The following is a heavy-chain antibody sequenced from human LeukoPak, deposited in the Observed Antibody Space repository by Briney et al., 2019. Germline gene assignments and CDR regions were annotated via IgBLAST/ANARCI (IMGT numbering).Heavy chain of an antibody. V-gene: IGHV3-7*01. D-gene: IGHD6-25*01. Sequence: GGSLRLSCAASGFTFSSHWMTWVRQVPGKGPEWVANINQDGSEKYCVDSVKGRLTISRDNAKNSLYLQMNSLRLEDTAVYYCATSGGAFAYWGQGTLVTVSS. CDR3: ATSGGAFAY. CDR2: INQDGSEK. J-gene: IGHJ4*02. CDR1: GFTFSSHW.